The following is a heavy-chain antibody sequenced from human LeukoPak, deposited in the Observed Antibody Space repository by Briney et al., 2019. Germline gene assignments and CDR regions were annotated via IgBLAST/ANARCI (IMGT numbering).Heavy chain of an antibody. J-gene: IGHJ5*02. Sequence: GGSLRLSCAASGFTFSSYWMSWVRQAPGKGLEWVANIKQDGSEKYYVDSVKGRFTISRDNAKNSLYLQMNSLRAEDTAVYYCARVYYDFWRGPGWFDPWGQGTLVTVSS. D-gene: IGHD3-3*01. CDR3: ARVYYDFWRGPGWFDP. CDR2: IKQDGSEK. V-gene: IGHV3-7*01. CDR1: GFTFSSYW.